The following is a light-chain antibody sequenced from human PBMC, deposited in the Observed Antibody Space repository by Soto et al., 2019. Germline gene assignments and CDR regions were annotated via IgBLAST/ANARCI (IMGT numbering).Light chain of an antibody. V-gene: IGLV2-14*01. CDR1: SSDVGGYNY. J-gene: IGLJ1*01. Sequence: QSVLTQPASVSGSPGRSITISCTGTSSDVGGYNYVSWYQQHPGKAPKLMIYDVSNRPSGVSNRFSGSKSGNTASLTISGLQAEDEADYYCSSYTSSSTYVFGTGNKVTVL. CDR2: DVS. CDR3: SSYTSSSTYV.